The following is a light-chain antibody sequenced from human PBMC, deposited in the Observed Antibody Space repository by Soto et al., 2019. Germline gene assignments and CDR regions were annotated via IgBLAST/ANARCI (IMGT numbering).Light chain of an antibody. CDR1: RSNIGAGYD. Sequence: QSVLTQPPSLSGAPGQRVTISCTGSRSNIGAGYDVHWYQHLPGTAPKVLIFDNSNRPSGVPYRFSGSKSGPSASLAITWLQAEDEAVYYCHSYDVSLRGPAFGGGTKVTVL. J-gene: IGLJ2*01. CDR3: HSYDVSLRGPA. V-gene: IGLV1-40*01. CDR2: DNS.